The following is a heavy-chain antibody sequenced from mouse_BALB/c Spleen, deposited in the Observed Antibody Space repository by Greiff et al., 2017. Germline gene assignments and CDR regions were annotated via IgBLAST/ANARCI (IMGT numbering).Heavy chain of an antibody. CDR1: GFTFSSYG. D-gene: IGHD4-1*01. Sequence: EVQLVESGGDLVKPGGSLKLSCAASGFTFSSYGMSWVRQTPDKRLEWVATISSGGSYTYYPDSVKGRFTISRDNAKNTLYLKMSSLKSEDTAMYYCARQRGTGFGYWGQGTTLTVSS. V-gene: IGHV5-6*01. CDR3: ARQRGTGFGY. J-gene: IGHJ2*01. CDR2: ISSGGSYT.